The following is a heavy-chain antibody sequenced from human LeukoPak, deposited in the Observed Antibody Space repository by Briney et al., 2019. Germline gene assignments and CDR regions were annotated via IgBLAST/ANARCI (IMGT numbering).Heavy chain of an antibody. J-gene: IGHJ4*02. V-gene: IGHV3-48*02. Sequence: PGRSLRLSCAASGFTFSSYSMNWVRQAPGKGLEWVAYISTSSSTIYYADSVNGRFTISRDNAKNSLYLQMNSLRDEDTAVYYCARDTRFLEWLLGGYFDYWGQGTLATVSS. CDR3: ARDTRFLEWLLGGYFDY. D-gene: IGHD3-3*01. CDR1: GFTFSSYS. CDR2: ISTSSSTI.